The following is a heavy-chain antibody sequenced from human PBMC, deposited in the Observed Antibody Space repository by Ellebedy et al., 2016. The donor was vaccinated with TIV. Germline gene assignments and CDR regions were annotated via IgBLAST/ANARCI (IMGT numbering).Heavy chain of an antibody. CDR1: GFTFSSYG. CDR3: AREQSPYYDILTDSFDY. V-gene: IGHV3-33*01. Sequence: PGGSLRLSCAASGFTFSSYGMHRVRQAPGKWLEWVAVIWYDAFNKYYADSVKGRFTISRDNSKNTLYLQMDSLRAEDTAVYYCAREQSPYYDILTDSFDYWGQGSLVTVSS. CDR2: IWYDAFNK. J-gene: IGHJ4*02. D-gene: IGHD3-9*01.